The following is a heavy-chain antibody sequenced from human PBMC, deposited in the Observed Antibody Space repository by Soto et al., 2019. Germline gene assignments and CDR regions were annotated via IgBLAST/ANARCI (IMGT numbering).Heavy chain of an antibody. Sequence: SETLSLTCTVSGGSISSGGYYWSWIRQHPGKGLEWIGYIYYSGSTYYNPSLKSRVTISVDTSKNQFSLKLSSVTAADTAVYYCASLEVVVAAYYFDYWGQGTLVTVSS. CDR2: IYYSGST. D-gene: IGHD2-15*01. CDR1: GGSISSGGYY. V-gene: IGHV4-31*03. J-gene: IGHJ4*02. CDR3: ASLEVVVAAYYFDY.